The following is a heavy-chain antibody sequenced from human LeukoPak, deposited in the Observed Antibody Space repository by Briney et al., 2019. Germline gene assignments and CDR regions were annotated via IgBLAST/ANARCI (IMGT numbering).Heavy chain of an antibody. CDR1: GGSISSGGYY. D-gene: IGHD6-13*01. J-gene: IGHJ4*02. Sequence: PSETLSLTCTVSGGSISSGGYYWSWIRQHPGKGLEWNVYIYYSGSTYYNPSLKSRATISVDTSKNQFSLKLSSVPAADTAVYYCARGGEIAAAAIDYWGQGTLVTVSS. V-gene: IGHV4-31*03. CDR3: ARGGEIAAAAIDY. CDR2: IYYSGST.